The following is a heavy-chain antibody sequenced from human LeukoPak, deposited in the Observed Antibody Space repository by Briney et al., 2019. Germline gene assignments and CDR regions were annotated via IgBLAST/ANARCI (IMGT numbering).Heavy chain of an antibody. CDR3: ARATWDSSGYYYDY. CDR1: GGSISSSSYY. Sequence: SETLSLTCTVSGGSISSSSYYWDWIRQPPGKGLEWIGSIYYSGSTYYNPSLKSRVTISVDTSKNQFSLKLSSVTAAGTAVYYCARATWDSSGYYYDYWGQGTLVTVSS. D-gene: IGHD3-22*01. V-gene: IGHV4-39*01. CDR2: IYYSGST. J-gene: IGHJ4*02.